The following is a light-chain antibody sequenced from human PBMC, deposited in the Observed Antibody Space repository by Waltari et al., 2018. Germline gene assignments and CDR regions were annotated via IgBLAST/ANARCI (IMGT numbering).Light chain of an antibody. Sequence: EIVLTQSPGSLSLSPGERATLSCWTSQSVGRTLAWYQQKPGQPPRLLIYGASLRATGIPDRCSGSGSGTDFSLTISRLEPEDFAVYYCQHYVRLPVTFGQGTKVEIK. J-gene: IGKJ1*01. V-gene: IGKV3-20*01. CDR3: QHYVRLPVT. CDR1: QSVGRT. CDR2: GAS.